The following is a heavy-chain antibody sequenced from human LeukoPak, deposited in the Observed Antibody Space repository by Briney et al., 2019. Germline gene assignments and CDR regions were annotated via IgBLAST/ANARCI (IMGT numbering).Heavy chain of an antibody. CDR3: ARFSRAYNWNLWDYYYYYMDV. Sequence: ASVKVSCKASGYTFTDYYIHWVRQAPGHGLEWMAWMNPNSGNTGYAQKFQGRVTITRNTSISTAYMELSSLRSEDTAVYYCARFSRAYNWNLWDYYYYYMDVWGKGTTVTVSS. CDR2: MNPNSGNT. CDR1: GYTFTDYY. D-gene: IGHD1-20*01. V-gene: IGHV1-8*03. J-gene: IGHJ6*03.